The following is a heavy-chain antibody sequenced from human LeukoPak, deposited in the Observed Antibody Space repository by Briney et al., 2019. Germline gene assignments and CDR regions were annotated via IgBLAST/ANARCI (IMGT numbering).Heavy chain of an antibody. Sequence: GGSLRLSCAASGFTFSTSAMNWVRQAPGKGLEWLSYITSGTSTIYYADSVKGRFTISRDNAKNSLYLQINSLRAEDTAVYYCARDVTYYGGDWFDPWGQGTLVTVSS. CDR2: ITSGTSTI. D-gene: IGHD4-23*01. V-gene: IGHV3-48*04. CDR1: GFTFSTSA. J-gene: IGHJ5*02. CDR3: ARDVTYYGGDWFDP.